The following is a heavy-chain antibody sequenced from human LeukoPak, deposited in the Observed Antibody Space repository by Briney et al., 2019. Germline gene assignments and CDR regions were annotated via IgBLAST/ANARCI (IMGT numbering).Heavy chain of an antibody. J-gene: IGHJ4*02. CDR3: ARDVLRGYPY. CDR2: INHSGST. CDR1: GGSFSGYY. D-gene: IGHD5-12*01. Sequence: SETLSLTCAVYGGSFSGYYWSWIRQPPGKGLEWIGEINHSGSTNYNPSLKSRVTISVDTSKNQFSLKLSSVTAADTAVYYCARDVLRGYPYWGQGTLVTVSS. V-gene: IGHV4-34*01.